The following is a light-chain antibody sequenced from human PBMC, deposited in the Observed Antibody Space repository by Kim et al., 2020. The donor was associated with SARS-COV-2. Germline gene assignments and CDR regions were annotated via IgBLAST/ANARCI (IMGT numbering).Light chain of an antibody. CDR3: SSYAGSNNLV. CDR2: EVS. CDR1: SSDVGGYND. J-gene: IGLJ2*01. Sequence: GPSVTIACTGTSSDVGGYNDVSWYQQHPGKAPKLMIYEVSKRPSGVPDRFSGSKSGNTASLTVSGLQAEDEADYYCSSYAGSNNLVFGGGTQLTVL. V-gene: IGLV2-8*01.